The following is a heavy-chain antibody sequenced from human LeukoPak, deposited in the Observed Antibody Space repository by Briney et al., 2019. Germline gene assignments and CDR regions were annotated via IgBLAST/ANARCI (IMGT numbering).Heavy chain of an antibody. V-gene: IGHV4-59*08. Sequence: PSETLSLTCTVSGGSISSYYWSWIRQPPGKGLEWIGYIYYSGSTNCNPSLKSRVTISVDTSKNQFSLKLSSVTAADTAVYYCARQGEGGRAFDIWGQGTMVTVSS. CDR1: GGSISSYY. CDR2: IYYSGST. J-gene: IGHJ3*02. CDR3: ARQGEGGRAFDI. D-gene: IGHD1-26*01.